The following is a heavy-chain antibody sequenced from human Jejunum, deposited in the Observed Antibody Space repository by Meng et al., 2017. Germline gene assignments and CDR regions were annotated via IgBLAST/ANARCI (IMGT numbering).Heavy chain of an antibody. J-gene: IGHJ4*02. V-gene: IGHV4-61*09. CDR1: GGSISSGSYY. CDR2: IYTSGST. D-gene: IGHD3-10*01. CDR3: ARRQGGSGRFDY. Sequence: SETLSLTCTVSGGSISSGSYYWSWIRQPAGKGLEWIGQIYTSGSTNYNPSLKSRVTISGDASKNQFSLNLSFVTAADTAVYSCARRQGGSGRFDYWGQGTLVTVSS.